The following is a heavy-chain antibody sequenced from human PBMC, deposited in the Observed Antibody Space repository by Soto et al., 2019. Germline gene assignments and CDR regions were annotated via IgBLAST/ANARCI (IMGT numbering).Heavy chain of an antibody. D-gene: IGHD3-3*01. V-gene: IGHV3-23*01. CDR1: GFTFSSYA. CDR2: ISGSGGST. Sequence: EVQLLESGGGLVQPGGSLRLSCAASGFTFSSYAMSWVRQAPGKGLEWVSAISGSGGSTYYADSVKGRFTISRDNSKNTLYLQMNSLRAEDTAVYYCARGANIEEYYDFWSGYRNYYYYYMDVWGKGTTVTVSS. CDR3: ARGANIEEYYDFWSGYRNYYYYYMDV. J-gene: IGHJ6*03.